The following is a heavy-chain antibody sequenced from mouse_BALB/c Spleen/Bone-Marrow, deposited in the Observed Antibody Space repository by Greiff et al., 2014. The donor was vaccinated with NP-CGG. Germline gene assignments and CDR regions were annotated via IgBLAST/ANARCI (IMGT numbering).Heavy chain of an antibody. J-gene: IGHJ3*01. CDR1: GYSFTGYF. Sequence: VQLKQSGPELVKPGASVKISCQASGYSFTGYFMNWVMQSHGKSLEWIGRINPYNGDTFYNQKFKGKATLTVDKSSSTAHMELRSLASEDSAVYYCARGYYDSSSWFAYWGQGTLVTVSA. CDR2: INPYNGDT. D-gene: IGHD1-1*01. V-gene: IGHV1-20*02. CDR3: ARGYYDSSSWFAY.